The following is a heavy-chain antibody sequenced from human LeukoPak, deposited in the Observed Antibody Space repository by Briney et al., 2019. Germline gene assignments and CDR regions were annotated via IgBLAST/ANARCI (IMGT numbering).Heavy chain of an antibody. CDR2: IYWDDEK. V-gene: IGHV2-5*02. J-gene: IGHJ4*02. CDR3: AHRQVYDILSGLNF. D-gene: IGHD3-9*01. CDR1: GFSLSTSGVG. Sequence: SGPTLVNLTQTLTLTCTFSGFSLSTSGVGVGWIRQPPGKALEWLALIYWDDEKRYSPSLKNRLTITKDTSKNQVVLTMTNMDPVDTATYYCAHRQVYDILSGLNFWGQGTLVTVSS.